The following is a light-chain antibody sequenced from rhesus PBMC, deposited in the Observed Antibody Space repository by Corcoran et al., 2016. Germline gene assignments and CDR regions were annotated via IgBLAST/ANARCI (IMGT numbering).Light chain of an antibody. V-gene: IGKV1-33*02. CDR3: QHYYSTPRT. Sequence: DIQMTQSPSSLSASVGDRVTITCRASQGITNDLAWYQQKPGEIPKLLIYGESSLQSGIPSRFSGSGSGTDFTLTLSSLQPEDFATYYCQHYYSTPRTFGQGTKVEIK. CDR1: QGITND. J-gene: IGKJ1*01. CDR2: GES.